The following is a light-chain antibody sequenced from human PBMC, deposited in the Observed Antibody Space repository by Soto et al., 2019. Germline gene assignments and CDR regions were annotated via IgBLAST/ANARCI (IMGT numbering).Light chain of an antibody. J-gene: IGKJ1*01. V-gene: IGKV3-20*01. CDR1: QSVSSSY. Sequence: EIVLTQSRGTLSLSPGERATLSSRASQSVSSSYLAWYQQKPGQAPRLLIYGASSRATGIPDRFSGSGSGTDFTLTISRLEPEDFAVYYCQQYGSSPWTFGQGTKVDIK. CDR2: GAS. CDR3: QQYGSSPWT.